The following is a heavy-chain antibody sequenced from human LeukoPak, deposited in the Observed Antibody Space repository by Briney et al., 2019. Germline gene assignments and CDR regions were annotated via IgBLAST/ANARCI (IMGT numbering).Heavy chain of an antibody. CDR2: ISYDGSNK. D-gene: IGHD6-13*01. CDR1: GFTFSSYG. Sequence: GGSLRLSCAASGFTFSSYGMHWVRQAPGKGLEWVAVISYDGSNKYYADSVKGRFTISRDNSKNTLYLQMNSLRAEDTAVYYCAKDPGEQQLVDLEYCFDYWGQGTLVTVSS. J-gene: IGHJ4*02. CDR3: AKDPGEQQLVDLEYCFDY. V-gene: IGHV3-30*18.